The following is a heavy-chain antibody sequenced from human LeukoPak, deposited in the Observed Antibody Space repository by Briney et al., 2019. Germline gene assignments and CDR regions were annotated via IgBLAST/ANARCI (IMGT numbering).Heavy chain of an antibody. Sequence: ASVKASCKASGYAFSSHPVSWVRQAPGQGLEWMGWISAYSGNTSYAQRFQGRVTMSTEASTNTAYMELTSLRSDDTAIYFCARGSSSQYFRFWGQGTLVTVSS. CDR3: ARGSSSQYFRF. CDR2: ISAYSGNT. CDR1: GYAFSSHP. D-gene: IGHD3-10*01. V-gene: IGHV1-18*01. J-gene: IGHJ1*01.